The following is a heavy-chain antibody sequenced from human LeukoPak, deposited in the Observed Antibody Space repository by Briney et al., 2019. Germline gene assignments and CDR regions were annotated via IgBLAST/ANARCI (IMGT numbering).Heavy chain of an antibody. Sequence: GGSLRLSCAASGFTFSTYWMHWVRQAPGKGLVWVSRINTDGSSTSYADSAKGRFTISRDNAKNTLYLQMNSLRAEDTAVYYCARGKYGGYFIDYWGQGTLVTVSS. V-gene: IGHV3-74*01. J-gene: IGHJ4*02. CDR1: GFTFSTYW. D-gene: IGHD5-12*01. CDR2: INTDGSST. CDR3: ARGKYGGYFIDY.